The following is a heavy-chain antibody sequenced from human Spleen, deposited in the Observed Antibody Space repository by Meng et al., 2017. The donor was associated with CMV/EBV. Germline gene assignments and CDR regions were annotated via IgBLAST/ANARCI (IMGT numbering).Heavy chain of an antibody. J-gene: IGHJ6*02. CDR3: ARYCSSTSCYGTNYYYGMDV. D-gene: IGHD2-2*01. V-gene: IGHV3-21*01. Sequence: GGSLRLSCAAPGFTFSSYSMNWVRQAPGKGLEWVSSISSGSSYIYYADSVKGRFTISRDNAKNSLYLQMSSLRAEDTAVYYCARYCSSTSCYGTNYYYGMDVWGQGTTVTVSS. CDR1: GFTFSSYS. CDR2: ISSGSSYI.